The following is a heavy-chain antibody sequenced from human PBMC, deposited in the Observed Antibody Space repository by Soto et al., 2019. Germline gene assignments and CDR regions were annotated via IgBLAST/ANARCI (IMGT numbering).Heavy chain of an antibody. CDR2: ISYDGSNK. J-gene: IGHJ4*02. V-gene: IGHV3-30-3*02. Sequence: PGLSMRLSCAALGFSFSSYARHRVSQAPGKGLEWVAVISYDGSNKYYADSVKGRFTISRDNSKNTLYLQMNSLRAEDTAVYYCAKRSSSSTFDYWGQGTLVTVSS. CDR3: AKRSSSSTFDY. CDR1: GFSFSSYA. D-gene: IGHD6-6*01.